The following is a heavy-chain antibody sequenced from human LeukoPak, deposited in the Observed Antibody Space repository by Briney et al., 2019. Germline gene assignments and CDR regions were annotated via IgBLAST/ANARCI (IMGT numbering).Heavy chain of an antibody. Sequence: ASVTVSCRASGYTFPSYYMHWVRQPPGQGLEWMGIINTNGGSISYAKKFQGRVTMTRDTATSTVYMELRSLRSEDSAVYYCARDGKYYESSGPLDYWGQGTLVTVSS. D-gene: IGHD3-22*01. CDR2: INTNGGSI. CDR1: GYTFPSYY. V-gene: IGHV1-46*01. J-gene: IGHJ4*02. CDR3: ARDGKYYESSGPLDY.